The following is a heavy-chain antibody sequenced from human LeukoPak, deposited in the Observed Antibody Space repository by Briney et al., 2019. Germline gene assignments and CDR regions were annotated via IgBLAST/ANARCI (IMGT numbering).Heavy chain of an antibody. CDR2: IYYSGST. CDR3: ASGLWGSRDGYS. Sequence: TSETLSLTCAVYGGTFSGYFWSWIRQPPGKGLEWIGSIYYSGSTYYNPSLKSRATISVDTSKNQLSLKLSSVTAADTAVHYCASGLWGSRDGYSWGQGTLVTVSS. V-gene: IGHV4-34*01. CDR1: GGTFSGYF. D-gene: IGHD5-24*01. J-gene: IGHJ4*02.